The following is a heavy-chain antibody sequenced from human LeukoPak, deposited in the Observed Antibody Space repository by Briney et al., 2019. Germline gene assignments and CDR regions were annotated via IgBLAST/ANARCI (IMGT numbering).Heavy chain of an antibody. CDR3: VRDLAWGSFDY. J-gene: IGHJ4*02. CDR2: VIPPGGGT. V-gene: IGHV3-23*01. Sequence: GRSLRLSSAASGSSFSYNGMSWVRQPPGGGREWLSGVIPPGGGTYYANSVKGRFTISRDDSRNTVSLQRDSLRVEDTAVYYCVRDLAWGSFDYWGQGTLVTVSS. CDR1: GSSFSYNG. D-gene: IGHD7-27*01.